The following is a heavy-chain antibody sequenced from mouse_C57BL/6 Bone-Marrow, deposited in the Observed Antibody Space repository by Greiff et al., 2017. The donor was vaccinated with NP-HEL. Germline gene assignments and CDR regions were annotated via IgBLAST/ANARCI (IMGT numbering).Heavy chain of an antibody. V-gene: IGHV5-16*01. D-gene: IGHD2-5*01. J-gene: IGHJ3*01. Sequence: EVKLVESEGGLVQPGSSMKLSCTASGFTFSDYYMAWVRQVPEKGLEWVANINYDGSSTYYLDSLKSRFIISRDNAKNILYLQMSSLKSEDTATYYCARGGAYYSNHGGFAYWGQGTLVTVSA. CDR2: INYDGSST. CDR3: ARGGAYYSNHGGFAY. CDR1: GFTFSDYY.